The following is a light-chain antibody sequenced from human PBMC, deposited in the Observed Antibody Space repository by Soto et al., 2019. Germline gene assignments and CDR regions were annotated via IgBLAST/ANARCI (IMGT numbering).Light chain of an antibody. CDR2: KIS. V-gene: IGKV2-24*01. J-gene: IGKJ2*01. CDR1: QSLLHSDGNTY. CDR3: MQATQYPPYT. Sequence: DIVMTQTPLSSPVTLGQPASISCRSSQSLLHSDGNTYLSWLQQRPGQPPRLLLYKISNRLSGVPDSSSGSGAGTDFTLKISRVEADDVGVYYCMQATQYPPYTFGQGTKLEI.